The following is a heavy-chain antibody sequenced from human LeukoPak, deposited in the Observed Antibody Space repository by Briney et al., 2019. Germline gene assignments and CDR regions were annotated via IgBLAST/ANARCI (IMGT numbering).Heavy chain of an antibody. CDR2: INPNNGGT. D-gene: IGHD1-26*01. Sequence: ASVKVSCEASGYTFTDYYLHWVRQAPGQGLEWMGWINPNNGGTNYAQKFQGRVTMTRDTSISTAYMELSRLRSDDTAVYYCASPGSGSYLVDYWSQGTLVTVSS. CDR3: ASPGSGSYLVDY. J-gene: IGHJ4*02. V-gene: IGHV1-2*02. CDR1: GYTFTDYY.